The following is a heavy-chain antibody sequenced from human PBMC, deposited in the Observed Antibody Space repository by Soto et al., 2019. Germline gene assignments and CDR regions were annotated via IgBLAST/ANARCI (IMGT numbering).Heavy chain of an antibody. CDR1: GFAFNTYG. Sequence: PGGSLRLSCTASGFAFNTYGIHWVRQAPGKGLEWVAVSWYEGNYKYYADSVKGRFTVSRDKSRNTLYLQMTNLRAEDTALYYCARDRVAPHLGWPFDHWGQGTLVTVSS. J-gene: IGHJ4*02. V-gene: IGHV3-33*01. CDR3: ARDRVAPHLGWPFDH. D-gene: IGHD7-27*01. CDR2: SWYEGNYK.